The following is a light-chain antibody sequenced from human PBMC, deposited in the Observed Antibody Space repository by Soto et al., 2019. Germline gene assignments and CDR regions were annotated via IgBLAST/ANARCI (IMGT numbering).Light chain of an antibody. CDR1: QSVSSNF. CDR3: QQYGDSIFT. V-gene: IGKV3-20*01. CDR2: GAS. J-gene: IGKJ3*01. Sequence: EIVLTQSPGTLSLSPGERATLSCRASQSVSSNFLAWYQHKPGQAPRLLIYGASSRATGIPDRFSGSGSGTDFTLTISRLEPEDFAVFYCQQYGDSIFTFGPGIKVDIK.